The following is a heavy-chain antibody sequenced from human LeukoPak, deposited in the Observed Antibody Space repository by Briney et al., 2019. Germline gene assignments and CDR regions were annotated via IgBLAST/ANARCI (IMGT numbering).Heavy chain of an antibody. CDR1: GYSISSGYY. Sequence: SETLSLTCAVSGYSISSGYYWGWIRQPPGKGLEWIGSIYHSGSIYYNPSLKSRVTISVDTSKNQFSLKLSSVTAADTAVYYCARDRSGYGNWGQGTLVTVSS. CDR2: IYHSGSI. D-gene: IGHD5-12*01. J-gene: IGHJ4*02. V-gene: IGHV4-38-2*02. CDR3: ARDRSGYGN.